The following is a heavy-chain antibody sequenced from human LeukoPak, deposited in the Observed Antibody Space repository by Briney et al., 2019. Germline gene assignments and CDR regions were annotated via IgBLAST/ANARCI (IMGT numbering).Heavy chain of an antibody. V-gene: IGHV3-30*02. J-gene: IGHJ3*02. CDR2: IWYDGSNK. D-gene: IGHD1-26*01. Sequence: GGSLRLSCAASGFTFSSYGMHWVRQAPGKGLEWVAVIWYDGSNKYYADSVKGRFTISRDNSKNTLYLQMNSLRAEDTALYYCAKDIKWELPPDAFDIWGQGTMVTVSS. CDR3: AKDIKWELPPDAFDI. CDR1: GFTFSSYG.